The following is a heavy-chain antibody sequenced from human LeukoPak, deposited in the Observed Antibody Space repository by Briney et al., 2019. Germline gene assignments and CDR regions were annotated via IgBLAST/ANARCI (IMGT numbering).Heavy chain of an antibody. CDR3: AKTLHYGHFGKFDS. D-gene: IGHD4-17*01. CDR1: RFTFSSYA. Sequence: GGSLRLSCAASRFTFSSYAMSWVRQAPGKGLEWVSTSGSGGSTFYADSVKGRFTISRDNSKNTLFLQMNSLRAEDTAVCYCAKTLHYGHFGKFDSWGQGTLVTVSS. V-gene: IGHV3-23*01. CDR2: SGSGGST. J-gene: IGHJ4*02.